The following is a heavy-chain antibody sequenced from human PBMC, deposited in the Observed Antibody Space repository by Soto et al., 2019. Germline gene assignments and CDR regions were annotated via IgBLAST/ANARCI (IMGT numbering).Heavy chain of an antibody. Sequence: GGSLRLSCAASGFTFSSYGMHWVRQAPGKGLEWVAVISYDGSNKYYADSVKGRFTISRDNSKNTLYLQMNSLRAEDTAVYYCAKDLIPDIVATNAYYYYGMDVWGQGTTVTVSS. CDR2: ISYDGSNK. D-gene: IGHD5-12*01. V-gene: IGHV3-30*18. CDR3: AKDLIPDIVATNAYYYYGMDV. CDR1: GFTFSSYG. J-gene: IGHJ6*02.